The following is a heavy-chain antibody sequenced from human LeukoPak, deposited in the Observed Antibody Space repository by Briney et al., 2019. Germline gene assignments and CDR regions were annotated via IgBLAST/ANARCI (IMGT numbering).Heavy chain of an antibody. CDR3: ARATPDGYCSGGSCYSHYFDY. CDR2: IYYSGST. J-gene: IGHJ4*02. CDR1: GGSISSSSYY. Sequence: SETLSLTCTVSGGSISSSSYYWGWIRQPPGKGLEWIGSIYYSGSTYYNPSLKSRVTISVDTSKNQFSLKLSSVTGADTAVYYCARATPDGYCSGGSCYSHYFDYWGQGTLVTVSS. D-gene: IGHD2-15*01. V-gene: IGHV4-39*01.